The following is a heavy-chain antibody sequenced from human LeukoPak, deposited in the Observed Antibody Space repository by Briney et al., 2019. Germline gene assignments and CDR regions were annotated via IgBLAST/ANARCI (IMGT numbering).Heavy chain of an antibody. V-gene: IGHV3-30-3*01. CDR2: ISYDGSNK. Sequence: GGSLXLSCTASGFTFSGYAMHWVREAPGKGLEWGAVISYDGSNKYYADSVKGRFTISRGNSKNTLYLQMNSLRAEDTAVYYCARDGLRFLEWLPYALDYWGQGTLVTVSS. CDR3: ARDGLRFLEWLPYALDY. J-gene: IGHJ4*02. D-gene: IGHD3-3*01. CDR1: GFTFSGYA.